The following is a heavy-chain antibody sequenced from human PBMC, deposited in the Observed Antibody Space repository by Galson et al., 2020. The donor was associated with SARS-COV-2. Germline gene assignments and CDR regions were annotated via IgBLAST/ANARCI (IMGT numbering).Heavy chain of an antibody. CDR1: RGPTNSYY. CDR2: IYYSGST. D-gene: IGHD4-17*01. J-gene: IGHJ4*02. CDR3: ARVNPGYGDCPDY. V-gene: IGHV4-59*01. Sequence: SQTLSLTCTVSRGPTNSYYWSWIRPPPGKGLEWIGYIYYSGSTNYNPSLKSRVTISVDTSKDQFSLKLGSVTAADTAVYYCARVNPGYGDCPDYWGQGTLVTVS.